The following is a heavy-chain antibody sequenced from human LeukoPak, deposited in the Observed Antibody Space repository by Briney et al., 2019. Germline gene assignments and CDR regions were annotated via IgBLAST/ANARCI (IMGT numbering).Heavy chain of an antibody. J-gene: IGHJ4*02. CDR3: ARHYGSSPLFDY. Sequence: SETLSLTFAVYGGSFSGYYWSWIRQPPGKGLEWIGEINHRGSTNYNPSLKSRVTVSLDTSKNQFSLKLSSVTAADTAVYYCARHYGSSPLFDYWGQGTLVTVSS. CDR1: GGSFSGYY. D-gene: IGHD6-13*01. V-gene: IGHV4-34*01. CDR2: INHRGST.